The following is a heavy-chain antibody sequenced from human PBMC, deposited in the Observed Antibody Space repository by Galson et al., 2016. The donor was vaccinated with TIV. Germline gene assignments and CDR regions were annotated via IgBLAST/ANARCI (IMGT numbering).Heavy chain of an antibody. D-gene: IGHD2/OR15-2a*01. CDR3: ARIIVSYGMDV. V-gene: IGHV3-33*01. CDR1: GYTFSSYG. J-gene: IGHJ6*02. CDR2: IWYDGSIK. Sequence: SLRLSCAASGYTFSSYGMHWVRQAPGKGLEWVAVIWYDGSIKYNEDSVKGRFTISRDKSKNTLYLAMSSLRAGDTAVYYCARIIVSYGMDVWGQGTTVTVSS.